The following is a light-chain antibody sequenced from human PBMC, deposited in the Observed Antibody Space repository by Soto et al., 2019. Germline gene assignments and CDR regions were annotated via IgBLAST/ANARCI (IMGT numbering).Light chain of an antibody. Sequence: QSVLTQPPSVSAAPGQKVTISCSGSSSNIGDNYVSWYQQLPGTAPKLLIYDNKNRPSGIPDRVSGSKSGTSATLGITGLQTGDEADYYCGTWDSSLSAGVFGGGTKLTVL. CDR3: GTWDSSLSAGV. V-gene: IGLV1-51*01. J-gene: IGLJ2*01. CDR2: DNK. CDR1: SSNIGDNY.